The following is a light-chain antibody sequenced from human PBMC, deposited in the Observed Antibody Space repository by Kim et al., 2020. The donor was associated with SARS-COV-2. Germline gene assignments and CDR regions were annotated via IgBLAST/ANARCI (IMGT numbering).Light chain of an antibody. CDR2: AAS. V-gene: IGKV1-27*01. CDR1: QDIATS. J-gene: IGKJ1*01. Sequence: ASSGDRVTLSFRASQDIATSLAWDQQKPGKVPQVLFYAASTLQSGVPSRFSGSGSGTEFTLTIGSLQTEDVATYYCQKYNSAPWTFGPGTKVDIK. CDR3: QKYNSAPWT.